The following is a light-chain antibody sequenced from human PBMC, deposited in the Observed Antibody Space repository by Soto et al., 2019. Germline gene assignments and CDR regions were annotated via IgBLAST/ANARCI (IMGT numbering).Light chain of an antibody. CDR2: GAS. CDR3: QQYGTSPWT. Sequence: EIVLTQSPCTLSLSPGERATLSWGASQSVTNSYLAWYRQKPGQAPRLLLYGASSRATGVPDRFSGSGSGTDFTLTISRLEPEDFAVYYCQQYGTSPWTFGQGTKVDIK. CDR1: QSVTNSY. V-gene: IGKV3-20*01. J-gene: IGKJ1*01.